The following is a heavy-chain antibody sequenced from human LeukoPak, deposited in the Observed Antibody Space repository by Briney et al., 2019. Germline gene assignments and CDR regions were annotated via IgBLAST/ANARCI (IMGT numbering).Heavy chain of an antibody. CDR3: ARGYCSSNRCPTPGAFDI. CDR2: IYSGGST. V-gene: IGHV3-53*04. CDR1: GFTVSSNY. J-gene: IGHJ3*02. D-gene: IGHD2-2*01. Sequence: GGSLRLSCARSGFTVSSNYMSGVRQAPGKGPDWVSVIYSGGSTYYADSVKGRFTISRHNSKDTLYLQMNSLKPEDTAVYYCARGYCSSNRCPTPGAFDIWGQGTMVTVSS.